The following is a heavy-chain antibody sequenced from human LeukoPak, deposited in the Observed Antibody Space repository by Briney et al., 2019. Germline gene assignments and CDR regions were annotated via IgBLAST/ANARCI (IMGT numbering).Heavy chain of an antibody. CDR2: IKQDGSEK. V-gene: IGHV3-7*01. CDR1: GFTFSSYW. J-gene: IGHJ4*02. D-gene: IGHD3-10*01. Sequence: GGSLRLSCAAFGFTFSSYWMSWVRQAPGKGLEWVANIKQDGSEKYYVDSVKGRFTISRDNAKNSLYLQMNSLRAEDTAVYYCARDFIGDEDYWGQGTLVTVSS. CDR3: ARDFIGDEDY.